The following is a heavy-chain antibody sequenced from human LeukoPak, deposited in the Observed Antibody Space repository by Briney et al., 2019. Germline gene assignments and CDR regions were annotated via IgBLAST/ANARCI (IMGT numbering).Heavy chain of an antibody. J-gene: IGHJ4*02. CDR1: GYTFTGYY. CDR2: INPNSGGT. Sequence: ASVKVSCKASGYTFTGYYMHWVRQAPGQGLEWMGWINPNSGGTNYAQKFQGRVTMTRDTSISTAYMELSRLRSDDTAVYYCAMCLSGYYLGFDYWGQGTLVIVSS. D-gene: IGHD3-3*01. CDR3: AMCLSGYYLGFDY. V-gene: IGHV1-2*02.